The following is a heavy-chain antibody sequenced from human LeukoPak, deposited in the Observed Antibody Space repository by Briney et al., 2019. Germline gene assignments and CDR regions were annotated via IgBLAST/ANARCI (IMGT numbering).Heavy chain of an antibody. D-gene: IGHD3-22*01. V-gene: IGHV4-59*01. CDR1: GGSISSYC. CDR2: VHHSGST. CDR3: ARRGYYYDRSGYYYFDY. Sequence: SSETLSLTCTVSGGSISSYCWGWIRQPPGKGLEWIGDVHHSGSTDYIPSLKSRVTISVDTSKNQFSLKLSSVTAADPAVYYCARRGYYYDRSGYYYFDYWGQGTLVTVSS. J-gene: IGHJ4*02.